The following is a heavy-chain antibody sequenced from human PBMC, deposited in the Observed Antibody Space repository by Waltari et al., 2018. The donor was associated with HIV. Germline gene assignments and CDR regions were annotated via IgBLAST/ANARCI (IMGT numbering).Heavy chain of an antibody. Sequence: EVQLVESGGGLVQPGGSLRRSCAASGFTFSNFWMSWVRQAPGKGLEWLANIKQDGSEKYYVDSVKGRFTISRDNAKNSLYLQMNSLRAEDTAVYYCASPSIRAGMDVWGQGTTVTVSS. D-gene: IGHD2-2*02. CDR3: ASPSIRAGMDV. CDR1: GFTFSNFW. J-gene: IGHJ6*02. V-gene: IGHV3-7*01. CDR2: IKQDGSEK.